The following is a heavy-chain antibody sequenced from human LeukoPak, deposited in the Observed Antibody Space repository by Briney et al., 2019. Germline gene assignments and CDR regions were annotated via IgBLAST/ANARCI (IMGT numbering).Heavy chain of an antibody. CDR1: GFTVSSSY. V-gene: IGHV3-66*01. CDR3: ARGVDV. CDR2: VYSGGIT. Sequence: GGSLRLSCAASGFTVSSSYMTWVRQAPGKGLEWVSVVYSGGITYYADSVKGRFIISGDNSKNTLYLQMNSLRAEDTAVYYCARGVDVWGQGTAVTVSS. J-gene: IGHJ6*02.